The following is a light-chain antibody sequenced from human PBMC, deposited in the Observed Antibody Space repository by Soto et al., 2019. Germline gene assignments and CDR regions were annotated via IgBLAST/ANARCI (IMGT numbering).Light chain of an antibody. J-gene: IGKJ4*01. CDR1: QGISTY. Sequence: DIQMTQSPSSLSASVGGRVTITCRASQGISTYLAWYQQKPGKVPKLLIYAASTLQSGVPSRFSGSGSGTECTLTISSLQPEDVATYYCQKYNSAPLTFGGGTKVEIK. CDR2: AAS. V-gene: IGKV1-27*01. CDR3: QKYNSAPLT.